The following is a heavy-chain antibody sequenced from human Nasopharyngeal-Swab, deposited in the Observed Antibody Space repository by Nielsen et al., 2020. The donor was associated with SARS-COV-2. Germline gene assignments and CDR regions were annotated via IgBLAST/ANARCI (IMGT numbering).Heavy chain of an antibody. CDR1: GFTFDNYA. CDR2: ISTSGATI. D-gene: IGHD6-19*01. Sequence: GESLKISCAASGFTFDNYAMNWVRQAPGKGLEWVSYISTSGATIHYADSVRGRFTISRDNAKKSLHLQMNSLRAEDTAVYYCARASRGWSWGQGTPVTVSS. J-gene: IGHJ5*02. V-gene: IGHV3-48*03. CDR3: ARASRGWS.